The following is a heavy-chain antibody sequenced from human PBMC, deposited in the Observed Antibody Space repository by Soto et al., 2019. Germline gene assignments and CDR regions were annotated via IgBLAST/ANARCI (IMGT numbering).Heavy chain of an antibody. J-gene: IGHJ5*02. D-gene: IGHD3-10*01. Sequence: QVQLVESGGGVVQPGRSLRLSCAASGFTFSSYGMHWVRQAPGKGLEWVAVISYDGSNKYYADSVKGRFTISRDNSKNPRYLQMNSLRAEDTAVYYCASIGVQLGPWGQGTLVTVSS. CDR3: ASIGVQLGP. CDR2: ISYDGSNK. CDR1: GFTFSSYG. V-gene: IGHV3-30*03.